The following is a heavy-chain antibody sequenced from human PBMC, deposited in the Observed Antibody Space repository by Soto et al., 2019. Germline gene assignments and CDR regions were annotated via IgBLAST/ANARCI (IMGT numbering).Heavy chain of an antibody. CDR3: ARPFGDYGDYAWSLRY. J-gene: IGHJ4*02. CDR2: ISAYNGNT. V-gene: IGHV1-18*01. D-gene: IGHD4-17*01. CDR1: GYTFSGYA. Sequence: QVPLVQSGAEVKKPGASVKVSCKASGYTFSGYAMGWVRHAPGQGLEWMGWISAYNGNTDYAQKFQGRVTMTTDTSTSTAYMELRSLTSDDTAVYYCARPFGDYGDYAWSLRYWGQGTLVTVSS.